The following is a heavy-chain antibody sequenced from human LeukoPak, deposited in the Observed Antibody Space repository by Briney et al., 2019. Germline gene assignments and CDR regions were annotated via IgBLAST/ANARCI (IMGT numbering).Heavy chain of an antibody. CDR1: GFTFRSHA. V-gene: IGHV3-23*01. J-gene: IGHJ4*02. D-gene: IGHD3-9*01. CDR2: IYENGGTT. Sequence: GGSLRLSCVGSGFTFRSHAVSWVRQAPEKGLEFVSGIYENGGTTYYADSVKGRFTISRDNSKNTLYLQMNSLRAEDTAVYYCANEGLRYSDWLLYPLLFDYWGQGTLVTVSS. CDR3: ANEGLRYSDWLLYPLLFDY.